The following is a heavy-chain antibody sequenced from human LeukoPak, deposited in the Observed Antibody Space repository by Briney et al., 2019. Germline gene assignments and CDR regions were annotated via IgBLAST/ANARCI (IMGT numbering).Heavy chain of an antibody. CDR3: AKDLGYCSSTSCYIVYYGMDV. J-gene: IGHJ6*02. D-gene: IGHD2-2*02. Sequence: GGSLRLSCAASGFTLSSYAMSWVRQAPGKGLEWVSAISGSGVSTYYADSVKGRFTISRDNPKNTLYLQMNSLRAEDTAVYYCAKDLGYCSSTSCYIVYYGMDVWGQGTTVTVSS. CDR2: ISGSGVST. CDR1: GFTLSSYA. V-gene: IGHV3-23*01.